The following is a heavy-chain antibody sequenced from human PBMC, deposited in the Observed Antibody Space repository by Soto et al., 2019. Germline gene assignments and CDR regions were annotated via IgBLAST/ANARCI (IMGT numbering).Heavy chain of an antibody. CDR2: ISGSGRYT. J-gene: IGHJ4*02. CDR3: VNYYDSSGRFDY. D-gene: IGHD3-22*01. V-gene: IGHV3-23*01. CDR1: GFTFDSCV. Sequence: GGSLRLSCAASGFTFDSCVMSWVRQAPGKGLEWLSLISGSGRYTDYADSVKGRFTISRDNSKNTLYLQMNSLRVEDTAVYYCVNYYDSSGRFDYWGQGTLVTVSS.